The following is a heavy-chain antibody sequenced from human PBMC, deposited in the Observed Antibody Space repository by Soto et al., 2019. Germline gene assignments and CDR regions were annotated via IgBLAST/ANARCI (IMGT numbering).Heavy chain of an antibody. CDR2: IYYSGST. V-gene: IGHV4-31*03. D-gene: IGHD5-12*01. J-gene: IGHJ4*02. CDR1: GDSISSGGYY. Sequence: QVQLQESGPGLVKPSQTLSLTCTVSGDSISSGGYYWSWIRQHPGKGLEWIGYIYYSGSTYYNPSLKSRVTISVDTSKNQFSLQLSSVTAADTAVYYCARDWGGYGRFDYWGQGTLVTVSS. CDR3: ARDWGGYGRFDY.